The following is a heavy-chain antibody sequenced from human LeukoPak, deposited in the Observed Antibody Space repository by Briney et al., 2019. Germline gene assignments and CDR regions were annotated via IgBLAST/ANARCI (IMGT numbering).Heavy chain of an antibody. Sequence: GGSLRLSCAASGFTFSTYAMTWVRQAPGKGLEWVSAIGGSGGSTYYADSVKGRFTISRDNSKNTLYLQMNSLRAEDTAVYYCAKDPYSSSWGYSYYYMDVWGKGTTVTVSS. CDR1: GFTFSTYA. CDR3: AKDPYSSSWGYSYYYMDV. CDR2: IGGSGGST. V-gene: IGHV3-23*01. D-gene: IGHD6-13*01. J-gene: IGHJ6*03.